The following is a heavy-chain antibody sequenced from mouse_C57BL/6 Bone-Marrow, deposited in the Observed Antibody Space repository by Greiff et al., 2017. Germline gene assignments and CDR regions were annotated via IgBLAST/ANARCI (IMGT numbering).Heavy chain of an antibody. J-gene: IGHJ2*01. Sequence: VQLQQSGAELVRPGTSVKMSCMASGFTFTNYWIGWAKQTPGHGLEWIGAIYPGGGYFNYTEKLKGKATLTVYKASSPAYMQVSSLTSEDSTICYCARGLGPNFGYRGRGTTLTISS. CDR1: GFTFTNYW. CDR2: IYPGGGYF. CDR3: ARGLGPNFGY. V-gene: IGHV1-63*01. D-gene: IGHD4-1*01.